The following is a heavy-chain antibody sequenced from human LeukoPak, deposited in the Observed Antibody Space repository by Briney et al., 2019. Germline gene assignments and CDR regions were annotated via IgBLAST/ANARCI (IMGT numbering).Heavy chain of an antibody. D-gene: IGHD1/OR15-1a*01. CDR1: GGSISSYY. V-gene: IGHV4-59*01. Sequence: PSETLSLTCTVSGGSISSYYWSWIRQPPGKGLEWIGYIYYSGSTNYNPSLKSRVTISVDTSKNQFSLKLSSVTAADAAVYYCARGSRRLREQHWCFDLWGRGTLVTVSS. J-gene: IGHJ2*01. CDR2: IYYSGST. CDR3: ARGSRRLREQHWCFDL.